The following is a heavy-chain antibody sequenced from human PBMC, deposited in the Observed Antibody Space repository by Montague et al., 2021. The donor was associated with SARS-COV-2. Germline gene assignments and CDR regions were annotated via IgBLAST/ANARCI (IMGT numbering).Heavy chain of an antibody. CDR2: IYTSGST. D-gene: IGHD5-18*01. Sequence: SETLSLTCTVSGGSISSYYWSWIRQPPGKGLEWIGLIYTSGSTSYNPSLKSRVTMSIDTSKNQFSLKLSSVTAADTAVYYCARDHGSCGLPFDFWGQGTTVTVSS. J-gene: IGHJ6*02. CDR1: GGSISSYY. CDR3: ARDHGSCGLPFDF. V-gene: IGHV4-4*07.